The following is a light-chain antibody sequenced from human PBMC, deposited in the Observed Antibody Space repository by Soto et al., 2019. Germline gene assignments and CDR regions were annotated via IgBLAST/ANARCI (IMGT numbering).Light chain of an antibody. J-gene: IGKJ2*01. V-gene: IGKV1-33*01. CDR3: QQYDNVPYT. CDR1: QDISDY. Sequence: DIQMTQSPSSLSASVGDRVTFTCQASQDISDYLNWYQQKPGKAPDLLIYDASNLETGVPSRFSGSGSGTHFTFTITGLQPEDIAPYYCQQYDNVPYTFGQGTKLEIK. CDR2: DAS.